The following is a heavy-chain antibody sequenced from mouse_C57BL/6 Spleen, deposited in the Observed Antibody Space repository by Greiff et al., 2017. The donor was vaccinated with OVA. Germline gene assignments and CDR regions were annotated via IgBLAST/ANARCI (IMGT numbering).Heavy chain of an antibody. D-gene: IGHD2-5*01. V-gene: IGHV7-3*01. CDR3: ARYGAYYSNYLDY. Sequence: EVQRVESGGGLVQPGGSLSLSCAASGFTFTDYYMSWVRQPPGKALEWLGFIRNKANGYTTEYSASVKGRFTISRDNSQSILYLQMNALRAEDSATYYCARYGAYYSNYLDYWGQGTTLTVSS. CDR2: IRNKANGYTT. CDR1: GFTFTDYY. J-gene: IGHJ2*01.